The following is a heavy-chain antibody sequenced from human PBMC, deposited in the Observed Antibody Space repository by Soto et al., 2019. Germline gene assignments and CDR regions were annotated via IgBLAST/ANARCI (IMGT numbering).Heavy chain of an antibody. J-gene: IGHJ1*01. D-gene: IGHD6-19*01. V-gene: IGHV2-5*02. CDR2: IYWDDDK. CDR3: AHADENGSGPQYSSTEYFQH. Sequence: SGPTLVNPTQTLTLTCTFSGFSLSTSGVGVGWIRQPPGKALEWLALIYWDDDKRYSPSLKSRLTITKDTSKNQVVLTMTNMDPVDTATYYCAHADENGSGPQYSSTEYFQHWGQGTLVTVSS. CDR1: GFSLSTSGVG.